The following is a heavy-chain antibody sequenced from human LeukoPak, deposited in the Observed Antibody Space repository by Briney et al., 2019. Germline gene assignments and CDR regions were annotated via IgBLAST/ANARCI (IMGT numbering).Heavy chain of an antibody. J-gene: IGHJ4*02. CDR2: IWYGGSNK. D-gene: IGHD2-15*01. CDR1: GFTFSSYG. Sequence: GGSLRLSCAASGFTFSSYGMHWVRQAPGKGLEWVAVIWYGGSNKYYADSVKGRFTISRDNSKNTLYLQMNSLRADDTAVYYCARALGVASLFDYWGQGTLVTVSS. V-gene: IGHV3-33*01. CDR3: ARALGVASLFDY.